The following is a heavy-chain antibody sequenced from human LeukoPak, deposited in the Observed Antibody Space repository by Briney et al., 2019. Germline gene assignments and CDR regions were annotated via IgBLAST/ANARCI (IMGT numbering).Heavy chain of an antibody. CDR2: ISGSGGST. CDR3: AKDIVVVVAATIGMDV. Sequence: GGSLRLSCAAPGFTFSSYAMSWVRQAPGKGLEWVSAISGSGGSTYYADSVKGRFTISRDNSKNTLYLQMNSLRAEDTAVYYCAKDIVVVVAATIGMDVWGKGTTVTVSS. CDR1: GFTFSSYA. J-gene: IGHJ6*04. D-gene: IGHD2-15*01. V-gene: IGHV3-23*01.